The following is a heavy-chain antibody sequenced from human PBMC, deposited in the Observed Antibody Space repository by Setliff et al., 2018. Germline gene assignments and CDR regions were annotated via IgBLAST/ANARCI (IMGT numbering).Heavy chain of an antibody. V-gene: IGHV4-38-2*01. D-gene: IGHD5-18*01. J-gene: IGHJ4*02. CDR1: GFSIISNYY. CDR2: VLHSGRT. Sequence: SETLSLTCAVSGFSIISNYYWAWIWQPPGKGLEWIGSVLHSGRTPYNPSLKSRVTISADTSKNQFSLKLPSVTAADTAVYYCARLDTNTYATFDYWGQGTLVTVSS. CDR3: ARLDTNTYATFDY.